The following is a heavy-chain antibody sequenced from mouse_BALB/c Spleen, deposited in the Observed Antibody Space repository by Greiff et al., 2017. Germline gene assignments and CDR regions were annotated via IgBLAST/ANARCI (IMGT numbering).Heavy chain of an antibody. V-gene: IGHV5-17*02. Sequence: EVMLVESGGGLVQPGGSRKLSCAASGFTFSSFGMHWVRQAPEKGLEWVAYISSGSSTIYYADTVKGRFTISRDNPKNTLFLQMTSLRSEDTAMYYCARSYYGYAMDYWGQGTSVTVSS. CDR3: ARSYYGYAMDY. CDR2: ISSGSSTI. CDR1: GFTFSSFG. J-gene: IGHJ4*01. D-gene: IGHD1-1*01.